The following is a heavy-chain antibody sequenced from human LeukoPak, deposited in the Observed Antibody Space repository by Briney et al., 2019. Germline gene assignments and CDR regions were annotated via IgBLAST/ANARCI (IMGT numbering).Heavy chain of an antibody. CDR1: GFSVSNYY. J-gene: IGHJ5*02. D-gene: IGHD4-17*01. CDR2: IRDSGET. V-gene: IGHV3-66*03. Sequence: GGSLRLSCAGSGFSVSNYYMSWVRQAPGKGLEWVSLIRDSGETFYADSVKGRFTISRDNSKNTMYLQMNRPRVEDTAVYFCARDRAVTQDWVEFDPWGQGTLVTVSS. CDR3: ARDRAVTQDWVEFDP.